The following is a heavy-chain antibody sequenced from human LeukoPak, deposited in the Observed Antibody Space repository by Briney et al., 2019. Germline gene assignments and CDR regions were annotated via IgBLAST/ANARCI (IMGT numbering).Heavy chain of an antibody. J-gene: IGHJ1*01. D-gene: IGHD1-26*01. V-gene: IGHV3-23*01. CDR1: GLTFSSYA. CDR3: AKDRGSYYAEYFQH. Sequence: PGGSLRLSCAASGLTFSSYAMSWVRQAPGKGLEWVSAISGSGGSTYYADSVKGRFTISRDNSKNTLYLQMNSLRAEDTAVYYCAKDRGSYYAEYFQHWGQGTLVTVSS. CDR2: ISGSGGST.